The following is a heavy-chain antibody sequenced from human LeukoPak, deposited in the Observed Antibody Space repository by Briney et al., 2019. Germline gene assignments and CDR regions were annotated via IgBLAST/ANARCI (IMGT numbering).Heavy chain of an antibody. V-gene: IGHV4-34*01. D-gene: IGHD2-2*01. CDR3: ARSGYQLLSWFDP. Sequence: SETLSLTCAVYGGSFSGYYWSWIRQPPGKGLEWIGEINHSGSTNYNPSLKSRVTISVDTSKNQFSLKLSSVTAADTAVYYCARSGYQLLSWFDPWGQGTLVTVSS. CDR1: GGSFSGYY. J-gene: IGHJ5*02. CDR2: INHSGST.